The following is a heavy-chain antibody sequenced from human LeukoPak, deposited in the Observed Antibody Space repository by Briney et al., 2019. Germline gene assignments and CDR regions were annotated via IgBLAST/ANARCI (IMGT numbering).Heavy chain of an antibody. D-gene: IGHD3-22*01. V-gene: IGHV3-30*02. CDR2: IRYDGSNK. CDR1: GFTFSSYW. J-gene: IGHJ4*02. CDR3: AKELYYYDSSGYYPGADY. Sequence: GGSLRLSCAASGFTFSSYWMSWVRQAPGKGLEWVAFIRYDGSNKYYADSVKGRFTISRDNSKNTLYLQMNSLRAEDTAVYYCAKELYYYDSSGYYPGADYWGQGTLVTVSS.